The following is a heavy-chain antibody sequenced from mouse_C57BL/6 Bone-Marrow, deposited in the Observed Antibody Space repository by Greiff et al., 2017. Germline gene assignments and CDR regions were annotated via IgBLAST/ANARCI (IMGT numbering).Heavy chain of an antibody. CDR3: ARGNDGSSWFAY. D-gene: IGHD1-1*01. V-gene: IGHV1-72*01. CDR2: IDPNSGGT. J-gene: IGHJ3*01. CDR1: GYTFTSYW. Sequence: VQLQQPGAELVKPGASVKLSCKASGYTFTSYWMHWVKQRPGRGLEWIGRIDPNSGGTNYNEKFKSKATLTVDKPSSTAYMQLSSLTSKDAAVYYCARGNDGSSWFAYWGQGTLVTVSA.